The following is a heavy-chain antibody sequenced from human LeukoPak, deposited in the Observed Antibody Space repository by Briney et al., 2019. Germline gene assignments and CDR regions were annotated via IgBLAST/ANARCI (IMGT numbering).Heavy chain of an antibody. CDR3: ARLGGSHDSRFDY. CDR2: IYHSGST. V-gene: IGHV4-30-2*01. CDR1: GGSISSGGYY. D-gene: IGHD3-22*01. J-gene: IGHJ4*02. Sequence: SETLSLTCTVSGGSISSGGYYWSWIRQPPGKGLEWIGYIYHSGSTYYNPSLKSRVTISVDRSKNQFSLKLSSVTAADTAVYYCARLGGSHDSRFDYWGQGTLVTVSS.